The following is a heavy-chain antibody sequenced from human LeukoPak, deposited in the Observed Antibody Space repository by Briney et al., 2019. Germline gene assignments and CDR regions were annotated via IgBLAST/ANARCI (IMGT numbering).Heavy chain of an antibody. Sequence: GGSLRLSCTASGFTLGSYSMNWVRQAPGKGLEWVSSISTRSSYIYYADSVKGRFTISRDNAENSLYLQMNSLRVEDTAVYYCVRAPHGYWGMTDAFDLWGQGTMVTVSS. CDR3: VRAPHGYWGMTDAFDL. CDR1: GFTLGSYS. V-gene: IGHV3-21*01. J-gene: IGHJ3*01. CDR2: ISTRSSYI. D-gene: IGHD3-22*01.